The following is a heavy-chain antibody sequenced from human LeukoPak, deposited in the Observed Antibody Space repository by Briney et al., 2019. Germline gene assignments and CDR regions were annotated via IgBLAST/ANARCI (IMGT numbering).Heavy chain of an antibody. J-gene: IGHJ4*02. D-gene: IGHD3-16*01. CDR2: ISTSGANT. CDR3: AKDRMMAQ. CDR1: GFTFSDSA. V-gene: IGHV3-23*01. Sequence: GGSLRLSCRASGFTFSDSAMTWVRRAPGKGLEWVSVISTSGANTYYADSVKGRFTISRDNSKNTLFLQMSSLRAEDTAVYYCAKDRMMAQWGQGTLVTVSS.